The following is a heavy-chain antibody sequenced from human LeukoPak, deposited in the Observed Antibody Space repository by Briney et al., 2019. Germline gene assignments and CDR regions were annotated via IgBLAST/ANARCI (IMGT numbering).Heavy chain of an antibody. CDR2: IKKDGSEK. V-gene: IGHV3-7*03. CDR1: GFIFSGSW. Sequence: PGGSLRLSCTASGFIFSGSWMAWIRQAPGKGLEWVAIIKKDGSEKYCVDSMKGRFTISRDNSKNTLYLQMNSLRAEDTAVYYCAKDQNYYYYYGMDVWGQGTTVTVSS. CDR3: AKDQNYYYYYGMDV. J-gene: IGHJ6*02.